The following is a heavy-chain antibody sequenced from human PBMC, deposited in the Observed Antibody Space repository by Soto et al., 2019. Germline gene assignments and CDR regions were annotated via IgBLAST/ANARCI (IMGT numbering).Heavy chain of an antibody. V-gene: IGHV3-49*03. CDR2: IRSKAYGGTT. J-gene: IGHJ4*02. CDR1: VCTFGDDA. CDR3: TRKLYGDHFEAFDY. D-gene: IGHD4-17*01. Sequence: PGGSLRLSCTAAVCTFGDDAMSWFRQAPGKGLEWVGFIRSKAYGGTTEYAASVKGRFTISRDDSKSIAYLQMNSLKTEDTAVYYCTRKLYGDHFEAFDYWGQGTLVTVSS.